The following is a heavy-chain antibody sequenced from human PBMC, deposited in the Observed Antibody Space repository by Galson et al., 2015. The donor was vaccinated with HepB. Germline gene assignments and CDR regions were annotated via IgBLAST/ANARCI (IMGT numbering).Heavy chain of an antibody. CDR3: AKAGGYGDYGGDY. CDR1: GFTFSSYG. V-gene: IGHV3-30*02. Sequence: SLRLSCAASGFTFSSYGMHWVRQAPGKGLEWVAFIRYDGSNKYYADSVKGRFTISRDNSKNTLYLQMNSLRAEDTAVYYCAKAGGYGDYGGDYWGQGTLVTVSS. J-gene: IGHJ4*02. CDR2: IRYDGSNK. D-gene: IGHD4-17*01.